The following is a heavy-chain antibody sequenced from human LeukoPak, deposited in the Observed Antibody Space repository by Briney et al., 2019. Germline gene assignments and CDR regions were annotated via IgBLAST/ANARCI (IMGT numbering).Heavy chain of an antibody. CDR2: IYTSGST. V-gene: IGHV4-4*07. CDR1: GGSISSYY. Sequence: PSETLSLTCTVSGGSISSYYWSWIRQPAGKGLEWIGRIYTSGSTNYNPSLKSRVTMSVDTSKNQFSLKLSSVTAADTAVYYCANFQKDTGIPCPHACDFWGQGTMVTVSS. CDR3: ANFQKDTGIPCPHACDF. D-gene: IGHD2/OR15-2a*01. J-gene: IGHJ3*01.